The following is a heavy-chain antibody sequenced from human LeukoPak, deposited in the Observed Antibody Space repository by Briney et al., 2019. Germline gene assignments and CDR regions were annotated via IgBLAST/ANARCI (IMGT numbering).Heavy chain of an antibody. Sequence: ASVKVSCKASGYTFTSYGISWVRQAPGQGLEWMGWISAYNGNTNYAQKLQGRVTMTTDTSTSTAYMELRSLRSDDTAVYYCARSMVRGVMSGSRGKNYFDYWGQGTLVTVSS. CDR3: ARSMVRGVMSGSRGKNYFDY. D-gene: IGHD3-10*01. J-gene: IGHJ4*02. V-gene: IGHV1-18*01. CDR2: ISAYNGNT. CDR1: GYTFTSYG.